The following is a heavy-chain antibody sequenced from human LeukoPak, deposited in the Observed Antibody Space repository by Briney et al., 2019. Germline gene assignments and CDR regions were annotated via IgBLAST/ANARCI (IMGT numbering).Heavy chain of an antibody. CDR1: GYTFTSYA. V-gene: IGHV7-4-1*02. J-gene: IGHJ4*02. CDR3: ARDLDYYGSGSPRGAYFDY. Sequence: APVKVSCKASGYTFTSYAMNWVRQAPGQGLEWMGWINTNTGNPTYAQGFTGRFVFSLDTSVSTAYLQISSLKAEDTAVYYCARDLDYYGSGSPRGAYFDYWGQGTLVTVSS. D-gene: IGHD3-10*01. CDR2: INTNTGNP.